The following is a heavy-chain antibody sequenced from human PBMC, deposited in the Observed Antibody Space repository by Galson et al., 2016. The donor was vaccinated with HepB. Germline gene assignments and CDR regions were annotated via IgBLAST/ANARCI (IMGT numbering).Heavy chain of an antibody. CDR1: GYDFTTYW. Sequence: QSGAEVKKPGESLKISCKGSGYDFTTYWIAWVRQMPGKGLEWMGIVYPGDSRTTYSPSFRGQVTISADKSISTAHLQWSSLKASDTAMYYCARPIAAAGNGWFDPWGQGTLVTVSS. V-gene: IGHV5-51*01. D-gene: IGHD6-13*01. CDR3: ARPIAAAGNGWFDP. J-gene: IGHJ5*02. CDR2: VYPGDSRT.